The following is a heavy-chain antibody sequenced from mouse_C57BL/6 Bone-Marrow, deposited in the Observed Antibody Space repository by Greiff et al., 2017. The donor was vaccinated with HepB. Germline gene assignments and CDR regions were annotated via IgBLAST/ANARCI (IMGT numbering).Heavy chain of an antibody. CDR2: IYPGSGNT. V-gene: IGHV1-76*01. Sequence: QVQLKESGAELVRPGASVKLSCKASGYTFTDYYINWVKQRPGQGLEWIARIYPGSGNTYYNEKFKGKATLTAEKSSSTAYMQLSSLTSEDSAVYFCARGAKLGLLFAYWGQGTLVTVSA. J-gene: IGHJ3*01. D-gene: IGHD4-1*01. CDR3: ARGAKLGLLFAY. CDR1: GYTFTDYY.